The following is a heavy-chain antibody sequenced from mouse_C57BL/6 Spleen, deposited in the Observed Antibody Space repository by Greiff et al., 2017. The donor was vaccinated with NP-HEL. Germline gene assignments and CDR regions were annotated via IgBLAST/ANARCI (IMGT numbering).Heavy chain of an antibody. D-gene: IGHD2-3*01. Sequence: QVQLQQSGAELVRPGASVTLSCKASSYTFTDYEMHWVKQTPVHGLEWIGAIDPETGGTAYNQKFKGKAILTADKSSSTAYMELRSLTSEDSAVYYCTRYRMIYAMDYWGQGTSVTVSS. CDR1: SYTFTDYE. J-gene: IGHJ4*01. V-gene: IGHV1-15*01. CDR3: TRYRMIYAMDY. CDR2: IDPETGGT.